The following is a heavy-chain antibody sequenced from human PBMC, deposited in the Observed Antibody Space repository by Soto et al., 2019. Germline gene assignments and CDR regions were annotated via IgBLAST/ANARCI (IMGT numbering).Heavy chain of an antibody. V-gene: IGHV1-18*01. J-gene: IGHJ6*02. CDR2: ISAYNGDT. CDR1: GYMFSNYG. CDR3: AKDRHCSGGSCYYYGMDV. Sequence: QVQLVQSGAEVKKPGASVKVSCKAFGYMFSNYGISWVRQAPGQGLEWMGWISAYNGDTNYAQKLQGRVTLTTDTSTNTAYMELRSLRSDDTAVIYCAKDRHCSGGSCYYYGMDVLGQGTTVTVSS. D-gene: IGHD2-15*01.